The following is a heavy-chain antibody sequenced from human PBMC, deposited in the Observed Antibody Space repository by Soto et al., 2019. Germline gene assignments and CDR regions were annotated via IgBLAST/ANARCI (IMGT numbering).Heavy chain of an antibody. D-gene: IGHD2-2*02. CDR1: GFTFSSYS. CDR3: LRGGRGYTRDDVLEV. Sequence: EVQLVESGGGLVKPGGSLRLSCVDSGFTFSSYSMNWVRQAPGKGLEWVASISSRSSVIWYTDSLKGRFTISRDNAKNSRYLQRNSLSAEDTAVYYCLRGGRGYTRDDVLEVWGQGTMVTVSS. J-gene: IGHJ3*01. CDR2: ISSRSSVI. V-gene: IGHV3-21*06.